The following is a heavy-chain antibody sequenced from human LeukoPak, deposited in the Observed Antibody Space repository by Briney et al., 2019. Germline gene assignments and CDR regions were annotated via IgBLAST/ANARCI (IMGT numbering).Heavy chain of an antibody. CDR2: IGTAGDT. CDR1: GFTFSSYD. CDR3: ARGSAESYYYDSSGYYDY. V-gene: IGHV3-13*01. J-gene: IGHJ4*02. D-gene: IGHD3-22*01. Sequence: GGSLRLSCAASGFTFSSYDMHWARQATGKGLEWVSAIGTAGDTYYPGSVKGRFTISRENAKNSLYLQMNSLGAGDTAVYYCARGSAESYYYDSSGYYDYWGQGTLVTVSS.